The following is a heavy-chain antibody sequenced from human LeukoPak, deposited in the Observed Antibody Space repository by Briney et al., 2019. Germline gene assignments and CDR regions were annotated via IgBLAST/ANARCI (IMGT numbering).Heavy chain of an antibody. Sequence: ASVKASCKASGYTFSSYGITWVRQAPGQGLEWVGWISGYNDNPYYAQKFQGRVTMTTDTSTGTAYMDLRSLRSDDTAVYYCARVVHGANYLDFWGRGTLVTVSS. CDR1: GYTFSSYG. CDR2: ISGYNDNP. D-gene: IGHD4/OR15-4a*01. V-gene: IGHV1-18*01. CDR3: ARVVHGANYLDF. J-gene: IGHJ4*02.